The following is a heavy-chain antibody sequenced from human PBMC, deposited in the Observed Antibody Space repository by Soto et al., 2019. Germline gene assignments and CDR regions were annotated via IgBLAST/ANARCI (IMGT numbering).Heavy chain of an antibody. V-gene: IGHV3-7*01. Sequence: VQLVQSGGGLVQPGGSLRLSCAASGFTFSGSWMAWVRQIPGKRLEWVADMNEDGSIKDYVDSVKGRFTISRDNAKNSVYLQMTSLRADDTAIYYCTRDPGNGALDYWGQGSMVTVSS. CDR2: MNEDGSIK. D-gene: IGHD4-17*01. CDR3: TRDPGNGALDY. J-gene: IGHJ4*02. CDR1: GFTFSGSW.